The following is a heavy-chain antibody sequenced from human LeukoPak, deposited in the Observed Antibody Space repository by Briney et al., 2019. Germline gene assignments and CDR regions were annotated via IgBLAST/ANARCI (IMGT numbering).Heavy chain of an antibody. CDR2: INHSGST. D-gene: IGHD3-22*01. Sequence: SETLSLTCAVYGGSFSGYYWSWIRQPPGKGLEWIGEINHSGSTNYNPSLKSRVTISVDTSKNQFSLKLSSVTAADTAVYYCARDWPTIIHISGYYHHDAFDIWGQGTMVTVSS. J-gene: IGHJ3*02. CDR1: GGSFSGYY. CDR3: ARDWPTIIHISGYYHHDAFDI. V-gene: IGHV4-34*01.